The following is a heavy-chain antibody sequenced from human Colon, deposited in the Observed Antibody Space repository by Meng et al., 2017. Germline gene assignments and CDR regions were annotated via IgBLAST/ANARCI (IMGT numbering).Heavy chain of an antibody. V-gene: IGHV4-59*01. Sequence: SETLSLTCNVSGVSISNYYWNWVRQPPGKGLEWIGYLHYSGSTKYNPSLKSRVTRSGDTSKNQFTLTLTTVTAADTAVYYCARGNVIWLGDFQRKGGLDSWGQGTRVTVSS. CDR1: GVSISNYY. D-gene: IGHD3-10*01. J-gene: IGHJ1*01. CDR3: ARGNVIWLGDFQRKGGLDS. CDR2: LHYSGST.